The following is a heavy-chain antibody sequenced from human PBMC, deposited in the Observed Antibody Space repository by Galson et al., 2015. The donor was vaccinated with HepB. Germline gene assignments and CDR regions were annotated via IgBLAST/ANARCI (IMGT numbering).Heavy chain of an antibody. CDR2: IHSGDTT. J-gene: IGHJ3*01. CDR3: AGRYGGTFSAAFDL. CDR1: GFTVSSNS. D-gene: IGHD4-23*01. V-gene: IGHV3-53*01. Sequence: SLRLSCAVSGFTVSSNSMSWVRQAPGKGLEWVSLIHSGDTTYYAASVKGRFTISRDNSKNTLYLQMNTLRAEDTAVYYCAGRYGGTFSAAFDLWGQGTVVTVSS.